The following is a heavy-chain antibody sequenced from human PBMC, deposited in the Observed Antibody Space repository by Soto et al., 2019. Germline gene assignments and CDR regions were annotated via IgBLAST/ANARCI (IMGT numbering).Heavy chain of an antibody. V-gene: IGHV3-74*01. Sequence: EVQLVESGGGLIQPGGSLRLSCTASGFPFSDLWMHWVRQAPGKGLEWVSRISHDGSSTSHADSVRGRFSISRDNAKNTAYLQMNSLRAEDTAVYYCTSLSVAVNYFAFDIWGQGTVVT. CDR2: ISHDGSST. CDR1: GFPFSDLW. D-gene: IGHD6-19*01. CDR3: TSLSVAVNYFAFDI. J-gene: IGHJ3*02.